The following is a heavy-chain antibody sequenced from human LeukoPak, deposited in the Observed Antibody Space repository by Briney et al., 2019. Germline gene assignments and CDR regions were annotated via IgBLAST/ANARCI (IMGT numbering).Heavy chain of an antibody. Sequence: SETLSLTCTVSGGSISSYYWSWIRQPPGRGLEWIAYISDSGSTNYNPSLKSRVTISVDTSKNQLSLKLSSVTAADTAVYYCARTTVTTYFDNWGQGTLVAVSS. CDR2: ISDSGST. V-gene: IGHV4-59*01. J-gene: IGHJ4*02. D-gene: IGHD4-17*01. CDR1: GGSISSYY. CDR3: ARTTVTTYFDN.